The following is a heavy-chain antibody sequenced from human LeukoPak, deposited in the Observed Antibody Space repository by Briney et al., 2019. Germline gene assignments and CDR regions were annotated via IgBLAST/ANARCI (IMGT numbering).Heavy chain of an antibody. J-gene: IGHJ6*04. CDR1: GFTFSSYG. CDR2: IRYDGSNK. D-gene: IGHD2-15*01. CDR3: ANVWGVVVAARF. V-gene: IGHV3-30*02. Sequence: PGGSLRLSCAASGFTFSSYGMHWVRQAPGKGLEWVAFIRYDGSNKYYADSVKGRFTISRDNSKNTLYLQMNSLRAEDTAVYYCANVWGVVVAARFWGKGTTVTVSS.